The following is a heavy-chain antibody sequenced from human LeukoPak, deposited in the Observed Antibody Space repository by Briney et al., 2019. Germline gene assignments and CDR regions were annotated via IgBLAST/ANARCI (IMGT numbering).Heavy chain of an antibody. Sequence: SETLSLTCTVSGGSINSNNYYWGWIRQPPGKGLEWIGNIYHSGSTYYNPSLKSRVTISIDTSKNQFSLNLRPVTAADTAVYYCARLSEWLRLSFDYWGQGALVSVSS. J-gene: IGHJ4*02. CDR1: GGSINSNNYY. CDR2: IYHSGST. V-gene: IGHV4-39*07. CDR3: ARLSEWLRLSFDY. D-gene: IGHD5-12*01.